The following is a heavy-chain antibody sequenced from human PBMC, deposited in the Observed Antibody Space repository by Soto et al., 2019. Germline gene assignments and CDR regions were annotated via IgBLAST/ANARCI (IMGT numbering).Heavy chain of an antibody. CDR2: IGTAGDT. CDR3: AREDSSGSFDY. D-gene: IGHD3-22*01. J-gene: IGHJ4*02. V-gene: IGHV3-13*01. CDR1: GLTSSSYS. Sequence: PGGSRSLSCAASGLTSSSYSKNLVRQATGKGLEWVSAIGTAGDTYYPGSVKGRFTISRENAKNSLYLQMNSLRAGDTAVYYCAREDSSGSFDYWGQGTLVTVSS.